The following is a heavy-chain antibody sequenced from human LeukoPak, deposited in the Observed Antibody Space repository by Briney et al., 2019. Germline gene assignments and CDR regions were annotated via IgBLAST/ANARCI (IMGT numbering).Heavy chain of an antibody. D-gene: IGHD2-2*01. CDR2: ISGGIT. J-gene: IGHJ4*02. CDR1: GFTFSTYA. V-gene: IGHV3-23*01. Sequence: GGSLRLSCAASGFTFSTYALSWVRQAPGKGLEWVSAISGGITYYADSVKGRFTISRDNAKDTLYLQMNSLRAEDTALYYCAKGFCSITTCYGCFDYWGQGTLVTVSS. CDR3: AKGFCSITTCYGCFDY.